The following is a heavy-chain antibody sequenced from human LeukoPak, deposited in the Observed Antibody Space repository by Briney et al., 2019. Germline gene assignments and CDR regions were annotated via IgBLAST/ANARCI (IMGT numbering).Heavy chain of an antibody. CDR1: GFTVSSNY. V-gene: IGHV3-53*01. J-gene: IGHJ3*02. Sequence: GSLRLSCAASGFTVSSNYMSWVRQAPGKGLEWVSVIYSGGSTYYADSVKGRFTISRDNANNTLYLQMNSLRAEDAATYYCARSHMYGDYGEDIWGHGTVVAVSS. CDR2: IYSGGST. D-gene: IGHD4-17*01. CDR3: ARSHMYGDYGEDI.